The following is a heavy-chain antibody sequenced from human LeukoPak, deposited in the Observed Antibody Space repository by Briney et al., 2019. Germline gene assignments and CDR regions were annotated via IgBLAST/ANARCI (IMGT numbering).Heavy chain of an antibody. D-gene: IGHD6-19*01. V-gene: IGHV3-74*03. CDR2: VNNDGSDT. CDR1: GFTFTSYW. CDR3: TGGGTGWYSDY. Sequence: GGSLRLSCTASGFTFTSYWMQWVRQAPGKGLVWISCVNNDGSDTKYADSVRGRFTISRDNAKNTVYLQMDSLGGEDTAIYYCTGGGTGWYSDYWGQGTLVTVSS. J-gene: IGHJ4*02.